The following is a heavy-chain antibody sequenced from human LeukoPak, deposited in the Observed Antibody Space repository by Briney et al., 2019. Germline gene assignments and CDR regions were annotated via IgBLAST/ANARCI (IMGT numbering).Heavy chain of an antibody. V-gene: IGHV3-9*01. Sequence: SGRSLRLSCAASGFTFDDYAMHWVRQVPGKGLEWVSSITWNGGSRGYVDSVKGRFTISRDNAKNSLYLEMNSLRSEDTALYYCARPRSAWSRGGDFEYWGQGALVTVSS. CDR2: ITWNGGSR. J-gene: IGHJ4*02. CDR1: GFTFDDYA. D-gene: IGHD6-19*01. CDR3: ARPRSAWSRGGDFEY.